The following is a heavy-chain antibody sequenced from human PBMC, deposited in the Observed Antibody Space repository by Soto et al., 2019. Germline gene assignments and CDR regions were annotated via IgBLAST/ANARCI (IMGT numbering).Heavy chain of an antibody. J-gene: IGHJ6*02. V-gene: IGHV3-30-3*01. D-gene: IGHD3-10*01. CDR2: ISYDGSNK. CDR1: GFTFSSYA. CDR3: ARDLTPQLATGCMLLITMVRGVPPARYGMDV. Sequence: SLRLSCAASGFTFSSYAMHCVRQSPGKGLEWVAVISYDGSNKYYADSVKGRFTISRDNSKNTLYLQMNSLRSEDTAVYYCARDLTPQLATGCMLLITMVRGVPPARYGMDVWGQGTTVTVSS.